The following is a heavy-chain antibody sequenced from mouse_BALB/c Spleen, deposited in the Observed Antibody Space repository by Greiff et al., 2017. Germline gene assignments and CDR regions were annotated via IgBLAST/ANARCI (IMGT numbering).Heavy chain of an antibody. CDR2: IDPFNGGT. Sequence: EVQLQQSGPELMKPGASVKISCKASGYSFTSYYMHWVKQSHGKSLEWIGYIDPFNGGTSYNQKFKGKATLTVDKSSSTAYMHLSSLTSEDSAVYYCARIGLGRRYFDYWGQGTLVTVSA. CDR3: ARIGLGRRYFDY. D-gene: IGHD4-1*01. V-gene: IGHV1S135*01. J-gene: IGHJ3*01. CDR1: GYSFTSYY.